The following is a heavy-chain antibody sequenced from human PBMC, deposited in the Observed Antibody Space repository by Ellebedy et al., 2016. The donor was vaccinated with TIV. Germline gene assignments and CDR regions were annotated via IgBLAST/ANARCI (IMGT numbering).Heavy chain of an antibody. V-gene: IGHV3-53*01. CDR1: GFTVSSNY. CDR2: IYSGGST. D-gene: IGHD4-17*01. CDR3: ARDMSYGDYDY. J-gene: IGHJ4*02. Sequence: GESLKISCAASGFTVSSNYMSWVRQAPGKGLEWGSVIYSGGSTYYADSVKGRFTISRDNSKNTLYLQMNSLRAEDTAVYYCARDMSYGDYDYWGQGTLVTVSS.